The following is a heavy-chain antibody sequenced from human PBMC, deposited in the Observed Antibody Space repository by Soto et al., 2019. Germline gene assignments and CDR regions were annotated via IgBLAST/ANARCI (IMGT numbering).Heavy chain of an antibody. CDR2: IKQDGSEK. D-gene: IGHD3-3*01. Sequence: GGSLRLSCAASGFTFSSYWMSWVSQAPGKGLEWVANIKQDGSEKYYVDSVKGRFTISRDNAKNSLYLQMNSLRAEDTAVYYCARGGSDFWSGYYNWFDPWGQGTLVTVSS. CDR3: ARGGSDFWSGYYNWFDP. CDR1: GFTFSSYW. V-gene: IGHV3-7*03. J-gene: IGHJ5*02.